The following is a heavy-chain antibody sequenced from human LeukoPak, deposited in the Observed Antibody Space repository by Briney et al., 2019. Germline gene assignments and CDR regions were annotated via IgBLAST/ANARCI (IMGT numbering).Heavy chain of an antibody. J-gene: IGHJ4*02. CDR3: ARDYRHYGFWSGYYRYYFVY. V-gene: IGHV1-18*01. CDR1: GYTFTSYG. CDR2: ISAYNGNT. Sequence: ASVKVSCKASGYTFTSYGISWVRQAPGQGLEWMRWISAYNGNTNYAQKLQGRVTMTTDTSTSTAYMELRSLRSDDTAVYYCARDYRHYGFWSGYYRYYFVYWGQGTLVTVSS. D-gene: IGHD3-3*01.